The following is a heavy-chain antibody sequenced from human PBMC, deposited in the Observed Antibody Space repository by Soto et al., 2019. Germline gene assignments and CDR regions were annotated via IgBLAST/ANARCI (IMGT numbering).Heavy chain of an antibody. Sequence: EVQLVESGGGLVQPGGSLRLSWAASGFTFSSDWMHWVSQVPGKGREWVSRIKYDGTTTNYTNSVKGRFTISRDNAENTVHLQLNNLRAEDTGVYYCARGGRGLYGQDYWGQGTLVTVSS. V-gene: IGHV3-74*01. J-gene: IGHJ4*02. CDR3: ARGGRGLYGQDY. D-gene: IGHD6-19*01. CDR2: IKYDGTTT. CDR1: GFTFSSDW.